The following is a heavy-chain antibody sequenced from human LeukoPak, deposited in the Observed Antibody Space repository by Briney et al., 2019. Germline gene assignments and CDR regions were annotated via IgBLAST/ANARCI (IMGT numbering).Heavy chain of an antibody. Sequence: GGSLRLSCAASGFTFSSYWMSWVRQAPGKGLEWVANTKQDGSEKYYVDSVKGRFTISRDNAKNSLYLQMNSLRAEDTAVYYCARDYDFWSGYYRGHYFDYWGQGTLVTVSS. CDR1: GFTFSSYW. CDR3: ARDYDFWSGYYRGHYFDY. CDR2: TKQDGSEK. D-gene: IGHD3-3*01. V-gene: IGHV3-7*01. J-gene: IGHJ4*02.